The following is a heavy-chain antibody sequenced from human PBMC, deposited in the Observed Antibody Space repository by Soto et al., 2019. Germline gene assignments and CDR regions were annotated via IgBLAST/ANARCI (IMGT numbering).Heavy chain of an antibody. CDR3: ARVRYCSGVCHLFDP. Sequence: SGPTLVNPTQTLTLTCTFSGFSLSTSGMCVSWIRQPPGKALEWLALIDWDDDKYYSTSLKTRLTISKDTSKNQVVLTMTNMDPVDTATYYCARVRYCSGVCHLFDPWGQGTLVTVSS. CDR1: GFSLSTSGMC. J-gene: IGHJ5*02. CDR2: IDWDDDK. V-gene: IGHV2-70*01. D-gene: IGHD2-15*01.